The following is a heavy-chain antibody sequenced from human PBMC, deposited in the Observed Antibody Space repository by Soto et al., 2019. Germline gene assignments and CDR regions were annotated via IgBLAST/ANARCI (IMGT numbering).Heavy chain of an antibody. Sequence: QVQLVESGGGVVRSGGSLRLSCATSGFSFSSFAMHWVRQAPGRGLEWLALTSYDGSDQYNAKSVKGRFTISRDNSKKTLYLHMNGLSAEDTAVYFCARDIYYDASGYFDYWGQGTQVTVSS. V-gene: IGHV3-30*14. D-gene: IGHD3-22*01. J-gene: IGHJ4*02. CDR2: TSYDGSDQ. CDR3: ARDIYYDASGYFDY. CDR1: GFSFSSFA.